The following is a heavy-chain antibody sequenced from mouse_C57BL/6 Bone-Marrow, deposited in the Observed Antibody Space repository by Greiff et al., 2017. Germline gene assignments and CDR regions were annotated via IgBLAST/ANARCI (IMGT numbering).Heavy chain of an antibody. D-gene: IGHD2-4*01. V-gene: IGHV1-69*01. CDR2: IDPSDSYT. CDR3: AREGLRRDWYFDV. CDR1: GYTFTSYW. J-gene: IGHJ1*03. Sequence: QVQLQQPGAELVMPGASVKLSCKASGYTFTSYWMHWVKQRPGQGLEWIGEIDPSDSYTNYNQKFKGKSTLTVDKSSSTAYMQLSSLTSEDSAVXYCAREGLRRDWYFDVWGTGTTVTVSS.